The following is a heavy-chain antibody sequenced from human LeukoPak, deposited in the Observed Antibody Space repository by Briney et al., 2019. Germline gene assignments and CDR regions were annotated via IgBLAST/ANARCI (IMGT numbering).Heavy chain of an antibody. Sequence: SETLSLTCTVSGGSISSGGYYWSWLRQHPGQGLEWIGYIYYSGSTYYNPSLKSRVTISVDTSKNQFSLKLSSVTAADTAVYYCASSHWGSNYYDSSGYYYGRPYAFDIWGQGTMVTVSS. CDR3: ASSHWGSNYYDSSGYYYGRPYAFDI. CDR2: IYYSGST. CDR1: GGSISSGGYY. D-gene: IGHD3-22*01. V-gene: IGHV4-31*03. J-gene: IGHJ3*02.